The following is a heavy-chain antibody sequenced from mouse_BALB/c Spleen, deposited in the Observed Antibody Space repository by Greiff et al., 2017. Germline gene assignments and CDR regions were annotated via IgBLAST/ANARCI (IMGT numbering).Heavy chain of an antibody. CDR3: ASLYYGNFYYFDY. J-gene: IGHJ2*01. CDR1: GFSLTSYG. D-gene: IGHD2-1*01. Sequence: VQLKESGPGLVAPSQSLSITCTVSGFSLTSYGVHWVRQPPGKGLEWLGVIWAGGSTNYNSALMSRLSISKDNSKSQVFLKMNSLQTDDTAMYYCASLYYGNFYYFDYWGQGTTLTVSS. CDR2: IWAGGST. V-gene: IGHV2-9*02.